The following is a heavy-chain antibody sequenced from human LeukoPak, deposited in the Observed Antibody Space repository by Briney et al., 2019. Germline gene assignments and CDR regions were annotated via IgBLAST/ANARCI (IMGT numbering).Heavy chain of an antibody. V-gene: IGHV3-30*02. CDR3: AKAGYCSSTSCYFLDY. Sequence: GGSLRLSCAASGFTFSSYGIHWVRQAPGKGLEWVAFIRYDGSNKYYADSVKGRFTISRDNSKNTLYLQMNSLRAEDTAVYYCAKAGYCSSTSCYFLDYWGQGTLVTVSS. D-gene: IGHD2-2*03. CDR1: GFTFSSYG. J-gene: IGHJ4*02. CDR2: IRYDGSNK.